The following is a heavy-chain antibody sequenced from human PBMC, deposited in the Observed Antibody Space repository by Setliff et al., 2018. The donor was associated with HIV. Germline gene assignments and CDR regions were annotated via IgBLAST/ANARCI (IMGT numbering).Heavy chain of an antibody. CDR2: LLYSGST. V-gene: IGHV4-39*07. D-gene: IGHD6-13*01. CDR1: GGSISDISYY. Sequence: PSETLSLTCTVSGGSISDISYYWGWIRQPPGKGLEWIGSLLYSGSTYYNPSLKGRVTIPVDTSKNQFSLKLSSVTAADTAVYYCARSQGSATYYYYYYMDVWGKGTTVTVSS. J-gene: IGHJ6*03. CDR3: ARSQGSATYYYYYYMDV.